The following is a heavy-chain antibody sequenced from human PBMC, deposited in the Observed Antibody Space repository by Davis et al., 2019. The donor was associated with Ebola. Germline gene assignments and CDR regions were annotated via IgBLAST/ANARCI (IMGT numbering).Heavy chain of an antibody. CDR3: ARGGGYSSGWDDY. D-gene: IGHD6-19*01. CDR1: GFTFSSYG. V-gene: IGHV3-30*03. CDR2: ISYDGSNK. J-gene: IGHJ4*02. Sequence: PGGSLRLSCAASGFTFSSYGMHWVRQAPGKGLEWVAVISYDGSNKYYADSVKGRFTISRDNSKNTLYLQMNSLRAEDTAVYYCARGGGYSSGWDDYWGQGTLVTVSS.